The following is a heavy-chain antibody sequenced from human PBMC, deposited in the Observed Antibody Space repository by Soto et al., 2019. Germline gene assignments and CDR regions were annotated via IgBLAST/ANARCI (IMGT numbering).Heavy chain of an antibody. CDR3: VMVDNYVTPTPQNV. V-gene: IGHV1-18*01. Sequence: QVQLVQSGDEVKKPGASVNVSCKDSGYIFVNYGIAWVRQAPGQGLEWMGWISPYTGNTHSASKVQGRITMNTDTATSTVYIYLGRLTSDDTAVYYCVMVDNYVTPTPQNVWGQGNTVTVSS. CDR2: ISPYTGNT. J-gene: IGHJ6*02. CDR1: GYIFVNYG. D-gene: IGHD3-16*01.